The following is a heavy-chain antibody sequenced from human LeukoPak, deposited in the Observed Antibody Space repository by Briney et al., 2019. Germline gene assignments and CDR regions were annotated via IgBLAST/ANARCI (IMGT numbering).Heavy chain of an antibody. Sequence: GGSLRLSCAASAFTFSSYGMHWVRQAPGKGLEWVAYIQYDRTNEQYAHSVKGRFRISRDNSKNILYLQMNSLRTEDTAVYYCAKDRCSNGIDCYYYYMDVWGKGTTVTISS. CDR3: AKDRCSNGIDCYYYYMDV. D-gene: IGHD2-8*01. J-gene: IGHJ6*03. V-gene: IGHV3-30*02. CDR1: AFTFSSYG. CDR2: IQYDRTNE.